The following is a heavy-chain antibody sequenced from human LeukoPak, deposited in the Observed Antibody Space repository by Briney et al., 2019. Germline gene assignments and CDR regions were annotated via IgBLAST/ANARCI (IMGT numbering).Heavy chain of an antibody. D-gene: IGHD6-19*01. J-gene: IGHJ5*02. Sequence: GGSLRLSCAASGFTFSSYEMNWVRQAPGKGVEWVSYISSSGSTIYYADSVKGRFTISRDNAKNSLYLQMNSLRAEDTAVYYCARGADTGYSSDSWGQGTLVTVSS. CDR3: ARGADTGYSSDS. CDR2: ISSSGSTI. V-gene: IGHV3-48*03. CDR1: GFTFSSYE.